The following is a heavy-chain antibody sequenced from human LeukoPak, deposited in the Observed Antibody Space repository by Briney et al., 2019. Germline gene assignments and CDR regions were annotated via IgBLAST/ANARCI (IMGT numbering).Heavy chain of an antibody. Sequence: GASVKVSCKASGYTFTSYYIHWVRQAPGQGLEWVGIINPAGGTTTYAQKFQGRVTVTRDTSTSTVHMELSGLRSEDTAVYYCARDQEGFDYWGQGTLVTVSS. CDR2: INPAGGTT. V-gene: IGHV1-46*01. CDR1: GYTFTSYY. J-gene: IGHJ4*02. CDR3: ARDQEGFDY.